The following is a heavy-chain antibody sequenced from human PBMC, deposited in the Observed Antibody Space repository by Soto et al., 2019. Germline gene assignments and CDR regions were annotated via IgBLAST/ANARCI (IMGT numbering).Heavy chain of an antibody. Sequence: GGSLRLSCAASGFTFSSYAMSWVRQAPGKGLEWVSAISGSGGSTYYADSVKGRFTISRDNSKNTLYLQMNSLRAEDTAVYYCAKGYYDYVWGSYRFLPQTNYFDYWGQGTLVTVSS. V-gene: IGHV3-23*01. D-gene: IGHD3-16*02. CDR3: AKGYYDYVWGSYRFLPQTNYFDY. CDR2: ISGSGGST. J-gene: IGHJ4*02. CDR1: GFTFSSYA.